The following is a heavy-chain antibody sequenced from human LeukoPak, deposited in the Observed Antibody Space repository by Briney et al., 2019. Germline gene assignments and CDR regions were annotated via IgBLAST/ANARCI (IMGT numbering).Heavy chain of an antibody. D-gene: IGHD4-23*01. CDR2: INPNSGGT. CDR3: ARDQLLTKEFDP. CDR1: GYTFTGYY. Sequence: EASVKVSCKASGYTFTGYYMHWVRQAPGQGLEWMGWINPNSGGTSYAQKFQGRVTMTRDTSISTAYMELSRLRSDNTAVYYCARDQLLTKEFDPWGQGTLVTVSS. J-gene: IGHJ5*02. V-gene: IGHV1-2*02.